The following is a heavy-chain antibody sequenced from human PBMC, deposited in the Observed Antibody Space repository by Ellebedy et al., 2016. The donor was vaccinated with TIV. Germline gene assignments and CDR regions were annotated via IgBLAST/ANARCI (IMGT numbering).Heavy chain of an antibody. CDR3: ASLHDSSRGIFWYFDL. D-gene: IGHD3-22*01. V-gene: IGHV1-69*10. Sequence: AASVKVSCKASGGSFSGNAFSWVRQAPGQGLEWVGGIIPLLGFTYYLEKFQDRVTITADKSTSTAYMELRSLRSEDTAVYYCASLHDSSRGIFWYFDLWGRGTLITVSS. CDR1: GGSFSGNA. J-gene: IGHJ2*01. CDR2: IIPLLGFT.